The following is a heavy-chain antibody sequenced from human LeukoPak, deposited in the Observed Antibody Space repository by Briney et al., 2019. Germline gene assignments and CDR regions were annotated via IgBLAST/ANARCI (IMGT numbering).Heavy chain of an antibody. V-gene: IGHV4-4*09. CDR3: ARRNEGAVFRWYYYYMDV. J-gene: IGHJ6*03. D-gene: IGHD1-26*01. CDR2: IYTSGST. CDR1: GGSISGYY. Sequence: SETLSLTCTVSGGSISGYYWSWIRQPPGKGLEWIGYIYTSGSTNYNPSLKSRVTLSVDTSKNQFSLKLSSVTAADTAVYYCARRNEGAVFRWYYYYMDVWGKGTTVTVSS.